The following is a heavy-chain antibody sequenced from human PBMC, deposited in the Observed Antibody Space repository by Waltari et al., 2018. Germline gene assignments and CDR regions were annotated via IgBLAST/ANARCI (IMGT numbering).Heavy chain of an antibody. J-gene: IGHJ4*02. CDR3: ASYYDFWSGYVDY. D-gene: IGHD3-3*01. V-gene: IGHV3-30*02. CDR1: GLTFSSYG. Sequence: QVQLVESGGGVVEPGGSLRLSCAASGLTFSSYGMHWVRQAPGKGLEWVAFIRYDGSDKSYADSVKGRFTISRDNSKSTLYLQMNSLRAEDTAVYYCASYYDFWSGYVDYWGQGTLVTVSS. CDR2: IRYDGSDK.